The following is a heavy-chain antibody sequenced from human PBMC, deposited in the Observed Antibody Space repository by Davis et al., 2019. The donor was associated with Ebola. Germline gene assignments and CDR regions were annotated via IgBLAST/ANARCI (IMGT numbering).Heavy chain of an antibody. D-gene: IGHD3-9*01. V-gene: IGHV3-21*01. J-gene: IGHJ4*02. CDR1: GFTFSSYY. CDR3: ARRRADYYDVLSRRFYFDY. Sequence: GGSLRFSCAASGFTFSSYYMNWVRQAPGKGLEWVSSISSSSNYIYYADSMKGRFTIPRDNAKNSLFLQMNSLRAEDTAVYYCARRRADYYDVLSRRFYFDYWGQGILVTVSS. CDR2: ISSSSNYI.